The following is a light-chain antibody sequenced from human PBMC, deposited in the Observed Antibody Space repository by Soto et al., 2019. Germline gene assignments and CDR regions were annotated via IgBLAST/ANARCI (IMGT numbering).Light chain of an antibody. Sequence: DIQMTQSPSSLSASVRDRVTITCRASQTISTHLNWYQQKPGKAPKLLIYAASTLQSGVPSRFSCSGSGTDFTLTINSLQPEDFATYYCQHSLTIPYTFGQGTKMEIK. J-gene: IGKJ2*01. CDR2: AAS. V-gene: IGKV1-39*01. CDR3: QHSLTIPYT. CDR1: QTISTH.